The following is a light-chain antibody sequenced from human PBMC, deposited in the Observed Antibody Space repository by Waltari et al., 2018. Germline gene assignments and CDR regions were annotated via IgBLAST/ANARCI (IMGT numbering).Light chain of an antibody. CDR1: QSLKWD. V-gene: IGKV3-20*01. J-gene: IGKJ1*01. CDR2: GAS. Sequence: EIVLTQSPGTLSLSPGARATLSCRASQSLKWDLVWYQRKHGQAPRLLIYGASTRAAGVPDRFSGSGYGTDFSLTISRLEPEDSAVYYCQNYERLPATFGQGTKVEIK. CDR3: QNYERLPAT.